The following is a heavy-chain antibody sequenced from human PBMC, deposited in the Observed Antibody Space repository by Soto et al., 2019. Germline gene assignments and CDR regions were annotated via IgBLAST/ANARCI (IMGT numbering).Heavy chain of an antibody. Sequence: QVQLVQSGAEVKKPGSSVKVSCKASGGTFSSYAISWVRQAPGPGLEWMGGIIPIFGTANYAQKFQGRVTITADKSTSTAYMALSSLRSEDTDVYYCALRKGAYLTMVRGALGSFDIWGQGTMVTVSS. CDR3: ALRKGAYLTMVRGALGSFDI. CDR1: GGTFSSYA. J-gene: IGHJ3*02. V-gene: IGHV1-69*06. D-gene: IGHD3-10*01. CDR2: IIPIFGTA.